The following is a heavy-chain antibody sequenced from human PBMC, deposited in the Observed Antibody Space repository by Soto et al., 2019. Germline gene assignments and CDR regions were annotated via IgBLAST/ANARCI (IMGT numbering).Heavy chain of an antibody. Sequence: GASVKVSCKASGFTFTSSAMQWVRQAPGQGLEWMGGIIPIFGTANYAQKFQGRVTITADESTSTAYMELSSLRSEDTAVYYCAITLCDYDILTGYYPMAFDYWGQGTLVTVSS. CDR2: IIPIFGTA. V-gene: IGHV1-69*13. CDR1: GFTFTSSA. CDR3: AITLCDYDILTGYYPMAFDY. J-gene: IGHJ4*02. D-gene: IGHD3-9*01.